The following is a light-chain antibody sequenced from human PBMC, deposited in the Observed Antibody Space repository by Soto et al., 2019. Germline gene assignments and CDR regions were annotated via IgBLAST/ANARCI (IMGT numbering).Light chain of an antibody. Sequence: QSVLTQPASVSGSPGQSITISCTGTSSDVGSYDLVSWYQHHPGKAPKLMIYEATKRPSGVSHRFSGSKSGNTASLAITGLQAEDEGDYYCQSYDSTLSARYVFGTGTKVTVL. V-gene: IGLV2-14*02. CDR2: EAT. CDR1: SSDVGSYDL. J-gene: IGLJ1*01. CDR3: QSYDSTLSARYV.